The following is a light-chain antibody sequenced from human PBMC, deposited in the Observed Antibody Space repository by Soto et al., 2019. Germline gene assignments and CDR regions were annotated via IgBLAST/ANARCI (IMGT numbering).Light chain of an antibody. V-gene: IGLV2-14*01. J-gene: IGLJ2*01. Sequence: QSALTQPASVSGSPGQSITISCTGTSSDVGGYNYVSWYQQHPGKAPKLMIYDVSNRPSGVSNRFSGSKSGNTASLTISGLQPEDEADYYCSSYTSSSTNVVFGGGTQLTVL. CDR2: DVS. CDR1: SSDVGGYNY. CDR3: SSYTSSSTNVV.